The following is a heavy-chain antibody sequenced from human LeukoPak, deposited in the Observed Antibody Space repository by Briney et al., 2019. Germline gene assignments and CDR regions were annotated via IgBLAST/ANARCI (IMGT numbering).Heavy chain of an antibody. CDR2: IYPGDSDT. CDR1: GYSFTSYW. Sequence: GESLKISCKGSGYSFTSYWIGWVRQMPGKGLVWMGIIYPGDSDTRYSPSFQGQVTISADKSISTAYLQWSSLKASDTAMYYCARRSRGYDSSGYYLDYWGQGTLVTVSS. V-gene: IGHV5-51*01. J-gene: IGHJ4*02. CDR3: ARRSRGYDSSGYYLDY. D-gene: IGHD3-22*01.